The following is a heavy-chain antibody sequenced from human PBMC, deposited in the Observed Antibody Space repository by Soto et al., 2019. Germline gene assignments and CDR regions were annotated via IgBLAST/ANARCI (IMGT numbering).Heavy chain of an antibody. CDR2: ISSSGSPI. J-gene: IGHJ6*02. D-gene: IGHD3-10*01. CDR1: GFTFSSYS. V-gene: IGHV3-48*02. Sequence: EVQLVESGGGLVQPGGSLRLSCAASGFTFSSYSMNWVRQAPGKGLEWVSYISSSGSPIYYADYVKGRFTISRYNAKKSLYLQMNSLRDEDTAVYYCARGGGFLIKNYYDSGLDVWGQGTTVTVSS. CDR3: ARGGGFLIKNYYDSGLDV.